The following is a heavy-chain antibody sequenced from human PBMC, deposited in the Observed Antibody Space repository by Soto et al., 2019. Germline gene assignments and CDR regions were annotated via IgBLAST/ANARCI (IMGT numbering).Heavy chain of an antibody. CDR2: ISYSGST. CDR1: GGSISSGNYY. D-gene: IGHD1-7*01. V-gene: IGHV4-30-4*01. J-gene: IGHJ4*02. Sequence: QVQLQESGPGLVKPSQTLSLTCTVSGGSISSGNYYWSWIRQPPGKVLEWIGFISYSGSTYYSASLQSRVTMSVDTSKNQFSLNLSFVTAADTAVYYCATMGTPATGLYYFDYWGQGTLVTVSS. CDR3: ATMGTPATGLYYFDY.